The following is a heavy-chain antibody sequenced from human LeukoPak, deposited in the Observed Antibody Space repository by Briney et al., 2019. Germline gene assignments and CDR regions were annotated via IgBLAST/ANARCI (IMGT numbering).Heavy chain of an antibody. J-gene: IGHJ4*02. D-gene: IGHD6-19*01. CDR3: ARKGSSGWYRDYFDY. Sequence: GGSLRLSCAASGFTFSSYEMNWVRQAPGKGLDWVSYISSSGNTIYYADSLKGRFTISRDNAKNSLYLQMNSLRAEDTAVYYCARKGSSGWYRDYFDYWGQGALVTVSS. CDR2: ISSSGNTI. V-gene: IGHV3-48*03. CDR1: GFTFSSYE.